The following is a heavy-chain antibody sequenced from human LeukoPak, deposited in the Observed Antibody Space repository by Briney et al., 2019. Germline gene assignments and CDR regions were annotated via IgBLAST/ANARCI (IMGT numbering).Heavy chain of an antibody. CDR1: GYTFTSYG. CDR2: ISAYNGNT. D-gene: IGHD6-19*01. CDR3: AREREDNSGWYGFDP. J-gene: IGHJ5*02. Sequence: GASVKVSCKASGYTFTSYGISWVRQAPGQGLEWMGWISAYNGNTNYAQKLQGRVTMTTDTSTSTAYMELRSLRSDDTAVYYCAREREDNSGWYGFDPWGQGTLVTVSS. V-gene: IGHV1-18*04.